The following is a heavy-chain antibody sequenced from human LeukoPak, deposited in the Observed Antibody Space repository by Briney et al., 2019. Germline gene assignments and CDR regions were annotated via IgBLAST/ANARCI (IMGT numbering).Heavy chain of an antibody. Sequence: GESLKISCKGSGYSFTSYWIGWVRQMPGKGLEWMGIIYPGDSDTRYSPSFQGQVTISADKSISTAYLQWSSLKASDTAMYYCARPGGLAVAGKRNYYYGMDVWGQGTTVTASS. D-gene: IGHD6-19*01. J-gene: IGHJ6*02. V-gene: IGHV5-51*01. CDR1: GYSFTSYW. CDR3: ARPGGLAVAGKRNYYYGMDV. CDR2: IYPGDSDT.